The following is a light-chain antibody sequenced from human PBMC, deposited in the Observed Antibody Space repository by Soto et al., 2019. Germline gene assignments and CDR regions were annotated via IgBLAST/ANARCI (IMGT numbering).Light chain of an antibody. V-gene: IGKV3-20*01. CDR2: GIS. Sequence: VVMTHSPASLSVSPGEIVTLSCRAIQSVSSRQLALYQQKPGQPPRLLIYGISSRANGIPDRFSGSGSGTDFTLTISRLEPEDYAVYYCQQYDVSPPITFGQGTRLEI. J-gene: IGKJ5*01. CDR1: QSVSSRQ. CDR3: QQYDVSPPIT.